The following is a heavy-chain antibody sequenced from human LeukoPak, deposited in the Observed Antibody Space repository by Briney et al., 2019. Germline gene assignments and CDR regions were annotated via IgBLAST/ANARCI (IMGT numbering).Heavy chain of an antibody. Sequence: SETLSLTCTVSGGSISSYYWSWIRQPPGKGLEWIGYIYYSGSTNYNPSLKSRVTISVDTSKNQFSLKLSSVTAADTAVYYCARDHSSGWYSASPSGYLDYWGQGTLVTVSS. J-gene: IGHJ4*02. CDR2: IYYSGST. CDR1: GGSISSYY. V-gene: IGHV4-59*01. D-gene: IGHD6-19*01. CDR3: ARDHSSGWYSASPSGYLDY.